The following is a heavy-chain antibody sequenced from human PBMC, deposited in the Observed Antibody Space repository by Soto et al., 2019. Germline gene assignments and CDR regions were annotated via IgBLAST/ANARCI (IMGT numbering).Heavy chain of an antibody. V-gene: IGHV4-31*03. CDR2: IYYSGST. J-gene: IGHJ6*02. Sequence: QVQLQESGPGLVKPSQTLSLTCTVSGGSITSGGYYWSWIRQHPGKGLEWIGYIYYSGSTYYNPSLKSRVTISVDTSKNQFSLKLSSVAAADTAVYYCARYGDYPPDYYGMDVWGQGTTVTVSS. D-gene: IGHD4-17*01. CDR1: GGSITSGGYY. CDR3: ARYGDYPPDYYGMDV.